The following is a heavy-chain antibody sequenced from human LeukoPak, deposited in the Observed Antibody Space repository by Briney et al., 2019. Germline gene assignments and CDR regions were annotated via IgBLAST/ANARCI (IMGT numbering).Heavy chain of an antibody. Sequence: SETLSLTCAVYGGSFSGYYWSWIRQPPGKGLEWIGEINHSGSTNYNPSLKSRVTLSIDTSKNQFSLKLTSVTAADTAVLYCARGPDCSSTSCAVDYWGQGALVTVSS. CDR2: INHSGST. CDR1: GGSFSGYY. CDR3: ARGPDCSSTSCAVDY. D-gene: IGHD2-2*01. V-gene: IGHV4-34*01. J-gene: IGHJ4*02.